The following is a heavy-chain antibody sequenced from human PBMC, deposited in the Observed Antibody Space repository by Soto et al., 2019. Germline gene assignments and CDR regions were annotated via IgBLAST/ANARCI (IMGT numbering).Heavy chain of an antibody. Sequence: GGSLSLSCAASGFTFSNYAMSWVRQAPGKGLEWVSGISGSGSSTYYANSVKGRFTISRDNSKNTLYLQMNSLRAEDTAVYYCAKDPFTAFDIWGQGTMVTVSS. CDR2: ISGSGSST. J-gene: IGHJ3*02. V-gene: IGHV3-23*01. CDR1: GFTFSNYA. CDR3: AKDPFTAFDI.